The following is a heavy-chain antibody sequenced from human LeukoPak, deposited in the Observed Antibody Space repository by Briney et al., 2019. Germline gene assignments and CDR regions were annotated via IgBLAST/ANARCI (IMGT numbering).Heavy chain of an antibody. V-gene: IGHV3-21*01. J-gene: IGHJ6*02. Sequence: GGSLRLSCAASGFTFSSYSMNWVRQAPGKGLEWVSSISSSSSYIYYADSVKGRFTISRDNAKNSLYLQMNSLRAEDTAVYYCARLACSSTSCYRTRDGMDVWGQGTTVTVSS. D-gene: IGHD2-2*01. CDR2: ISSSSSYI. CDR3: ARLACSSTSCYRTRDGMDV. CDR1: GFTFSSYS.